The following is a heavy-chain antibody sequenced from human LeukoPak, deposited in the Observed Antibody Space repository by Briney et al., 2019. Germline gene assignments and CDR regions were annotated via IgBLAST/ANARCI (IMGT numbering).Heavy chain of an antibody. CDR1: SGSISSSSYY. J-gene: IGHJ4*02. Sequence: SETLSLTCTVSSGSISSSSYYWAWLPQPPGKGLQWIGRICYSGSTYYNPSLKSRVPQSEYTSNNLSSHKLTAITAPDPVVYYCAKQKGSTRGGPVRAAFDYWGQGILVTVSS. V-gene: IGHV4-39*01. CDR2: ICYSGST. D-gene: IGHD2-2*01. CDR3: AKQKGSTRGGPVRAAFDY.